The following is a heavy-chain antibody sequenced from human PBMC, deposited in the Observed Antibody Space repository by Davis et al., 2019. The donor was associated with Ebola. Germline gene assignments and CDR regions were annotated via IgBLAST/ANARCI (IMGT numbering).Heavy chain of an antibody. D-gene: IGHD3-3*01. CDR2: ISSSGSTI. Sequence: PGGSLRLSCAASGFTFSDYYMSWIRQAPGKGLEWVSYISSSGSTIYYADSLKGRFTISRDNAKNSLYLQMNSLRAEDTAVYYCARANYDFWSGSYYYYGMDVWGQGTTVTVSS. J-gene: IGHJ6*02. CDR1: GFTFSDYY. CDR3: ARANYDFWSGSYYYYGMDV. V-gene: IGHV3-11*01.